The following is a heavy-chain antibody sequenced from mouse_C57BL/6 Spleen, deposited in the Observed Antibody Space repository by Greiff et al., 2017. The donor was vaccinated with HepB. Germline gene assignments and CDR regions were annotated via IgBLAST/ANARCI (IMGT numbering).Heavy chain of an antibody. J-gene: IGHJ2*01. CDR1: GFTFSSYA. Sequence: EVKVVESGGGLVKPGGSLKLSCAASGFTFSSYAMSWVRQTPEKRLEWVATISDGGSYTYYPDNVKGRFTISRDNAKNNLYLQMSHLKSEDTAMYYCARGRSTMITTGYYLDYWGQGTTLTVSS. D-gene: IGHD2-4*01. CDR2: ISDGGSYT. V-gene: IGHV5-4*03. CDR3: ARGRSTMITTGYYLDY.